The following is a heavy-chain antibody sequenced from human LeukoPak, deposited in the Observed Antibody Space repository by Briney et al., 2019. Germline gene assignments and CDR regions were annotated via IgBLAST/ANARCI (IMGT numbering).Heavy chain of an antibody. Sequence: PSQTLSLTCTVSGGSISSGGYYWSWIRQHPGKGLEWIGYIYYSGSTYYNPSLKSRVTIPVDTSKNQFSLKLSSVTAADTAVYYCASSIAAAGPDAFDIWGQGTMVTVSS. CDR2: IYYSGST. J-gene: IGHJ3*02. V-gene: IGHV4-31*03. CDR3: ASSIAAAGPDAFDI. CDR1: GGSISSGGYY. D-gene: IGHD6-13*01.